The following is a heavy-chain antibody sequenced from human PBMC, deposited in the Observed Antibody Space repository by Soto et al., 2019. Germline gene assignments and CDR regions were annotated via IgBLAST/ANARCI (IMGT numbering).Heavy chain of an antibody. Sequence: PSETLSLTCAVSGGSISSGGYSWSWIRQPPGKGLEWIGYIYHSGSTYYNPSLKSRVTISVDRSMNQFSLKLSSVTAADTAVYYCARAIYYYGSGSYFAGFDPWGQGTLVTV. V-gene: IGHV4-30-2*01. CDR1: GGSISSGGYS. J-gene: IGHJ5*02. D-gene: IGHD3-10*01. CDR2: IYHSGST. CDR3: ARAIYYYGSGSYFAGFDP.